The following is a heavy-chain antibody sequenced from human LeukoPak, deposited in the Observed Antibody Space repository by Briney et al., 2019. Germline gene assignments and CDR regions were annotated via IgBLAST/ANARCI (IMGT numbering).Heavy chain of an antibody. CDR2: IYYSGST. J-gene: IGHJ5*02. Sequence: SETLSLTCTVSGYSISSGYYWGWIRQPPGKGLEWIASIYYSGSTYYNPSLKSRVTISVGTSKNQLSLKLSSLTAADTAVYYCARHEYSGSYYGLSWFDPWGQGTLVTVSS. CDR3: ARHEYSGSYYGLSWFDP. V-gene: IGHV4-38-2*02. CDR1: GYSISSGYY. D-gene: IGHD1-26*01.